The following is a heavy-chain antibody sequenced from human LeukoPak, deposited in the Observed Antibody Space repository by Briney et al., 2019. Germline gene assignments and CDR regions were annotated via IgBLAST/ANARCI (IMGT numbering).Heavy chain of an antibody. Sequence: PSETLSLTCTVSGGSISSYYWSWIRQPAGKGLEWIGRIYTSGSTNYNPSLKSRVTMSVDTSKNQFSLKLSSVTAADPAVYYCAGGYYDFWSANMRGYFDYWGQGTLVTVSS. J-gene: IGHJ4*02. V-gene: IGHV4-4*07. CDR1: GGSISSYY. D-gene: IGHD3-3*01. CDR3: AGGYYDFWSANMRGYFDY. CDR2: IYTSGST.